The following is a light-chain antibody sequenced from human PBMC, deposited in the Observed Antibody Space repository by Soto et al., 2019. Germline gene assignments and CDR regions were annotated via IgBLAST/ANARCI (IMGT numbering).Light chain of an antibody. CDR1: SSDVGGYNF. V-gene: IGLV2-8*01. J-gene: IGLJ2*01. CDR3: SSYAGSTMLV. CDR2: EVS. Sequence: QSALTQPPSASGSPGQSVTISCTGTSSDVGGYNFVSWYQQHPGKAPQLMIYEVSKRPSGVPDRFSGSKSGNTASLTVSGLQAEDEADYYCSSYAGSTMLVFGGGTKVTVL.